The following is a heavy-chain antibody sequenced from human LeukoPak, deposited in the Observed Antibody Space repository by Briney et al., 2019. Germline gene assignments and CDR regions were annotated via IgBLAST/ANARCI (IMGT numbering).Heavy chain of an antibody. CDR3: AKSAAESGYSFTDV. CDR2: ISFSGGRT. D-gene: IGHD5-18*01. Sequence: GGSLRLSCAASGFSFSSYAMSWVRQAPGKGLEWVSIISFSGGRTYYADSVKGRYTISRDNSKNTLYLQMNSLRAEDTAVYYCAKSAAESGYSFTDVWGQGTTVTVSS. J-gene: IGHJ6*02. V-gene: IGHV3-23*01. CDR1: GFSFSSYA.